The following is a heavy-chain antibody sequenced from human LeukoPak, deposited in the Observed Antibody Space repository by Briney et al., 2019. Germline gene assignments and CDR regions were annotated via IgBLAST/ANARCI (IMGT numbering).Heavy chain of an antibody. Sequence: ASVKVSCKASGYTFTSYGISWVRQAPGQGLEWMGWISAYNGNTNYAQKLQGRVTMTTDTSTSTAYMELRSLRSDDTAVYYCARGYSSGWYGLLYYYYYYMDVWGKGTTVTVSS. V-gene: IGHV1-18*01. J-gene: IGHJ6*03. CDR3: ARGYSSGWYGLLYYYYYYMDV. CDR2: ISAYNGNT. CDR1: GYTFTSYG. D-gene: IGHD6-19*01.